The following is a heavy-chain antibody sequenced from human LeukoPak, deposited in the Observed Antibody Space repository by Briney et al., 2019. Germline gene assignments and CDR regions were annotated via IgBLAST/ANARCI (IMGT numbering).Heavy chain of an antibody. D-gene: IGHD3-10*01. J-gene: IGHJ6*03. Sequence: WASVKVSCKASGYTFTSYDINWARQATGQGLEWMGWMNPNSGNTGYAQKFQGRVTMTRNTSISTAYMELSSLRSEDTAVYYCARGRGSGIYYYYYMDVWGKGTTVTISS. V-gene: IGHV1-8*01. CDR3: ARGRGSGIYYYYYMDV. CDR1: GYTFTSYD. CDR2: MNPNSGNT.